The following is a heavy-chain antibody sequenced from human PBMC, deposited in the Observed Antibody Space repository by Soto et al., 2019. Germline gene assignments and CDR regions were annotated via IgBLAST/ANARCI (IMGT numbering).Heavy chain of an antibody. CDR1: GGSISSGGYS. J-gene: IGHJ4*02. V-gene: IGHV4-30-2*01. D-gene: IGHD2-15*01. CDR3: ARGQVVAAQH. Sequence: SETLSLPCGVSGGSISSGGYSWSWIRQPPGKGLEWIGYIYHSGSTYYNPSLKSRVTISVDRSKNQFSLKLSSVTAADTAVYYCARGQVVAAQHWGQGTLVTVSS. CDR2: IYHSGST.